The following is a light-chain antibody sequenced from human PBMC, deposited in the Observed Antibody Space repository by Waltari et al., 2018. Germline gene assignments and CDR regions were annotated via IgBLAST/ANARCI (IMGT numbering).Light chain of an antibody. J-gene: IGLJ2*01. CDR1: SLRSYY. CDR2: DKN. V-gene: IGLV3-19*01. CDR3: HSRDASGVAGS. Sequence: SSELTQDPAVSVAMGQTVRITCQGDSLRSYYASWYQQRPGQAPILVIYDKNNRPSGVPDRFSGSSSHNTGSWTITGAQAEDEASYYCHSRDASGVAGSFGGGTKLTVL.